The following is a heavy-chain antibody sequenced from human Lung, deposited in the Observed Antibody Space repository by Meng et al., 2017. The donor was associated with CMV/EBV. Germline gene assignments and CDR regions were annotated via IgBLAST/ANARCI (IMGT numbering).Heavy chain of an antibody. V-gene: IGHV1-3*01. D-gene: IGHD3-22*01. Sequence: VHLVHSGGGVKKPGASVKVSCKASGYTLTSYAMHWVRQAPGQRLEWMGWINAGNGNTKYSQRFQGRVTITRDTSASTAYMELSSLRSEDTTAYYCARAGYDSSGYYPQPFDYWGQGTLVTVSS. J-gene: IGHJ4*02. CDR2: INAGNGNT. CDR1: GYTLTSYA. CDR3: ARAGYDSSGYYPQPFDY.